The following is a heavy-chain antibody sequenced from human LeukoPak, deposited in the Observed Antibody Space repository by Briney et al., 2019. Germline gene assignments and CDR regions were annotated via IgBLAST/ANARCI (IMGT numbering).Heavy chain of an antibody. J-gene: IGHJ4*02. CDR2: IKQDGSEK. V-gene: IGHV3-7*04. D-gene: IGHD6-13*01. CDR1: GFTFSSYW. Sequence: GGSLRPSCAASGFTFSSYWMSWVRQAPGKGLEWGANIKQDGSEKYYVDSVKGRFTISRDNAKNSLYLQMNSLRAEDTAVYYCARDLGIAAAKPTDWGQGTLVTVSS. CDR3: ARDLGIAAAKPTD.